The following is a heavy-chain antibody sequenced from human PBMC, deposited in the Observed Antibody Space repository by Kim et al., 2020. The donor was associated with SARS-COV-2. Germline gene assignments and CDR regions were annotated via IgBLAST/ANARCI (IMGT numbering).Heavy chain of an antibody. Sequence: VKGRFTISRDNSKNTLYLQMNSLRAEDTAVYYCAKRGQLVTHYYYYGMDVWGQGTTVTVSS. D-gene: IGHD6-13*01. CDR3: AKRGQLVTHYYYYGMDV. J-gene: IGHJ6*02. V-gene: IGHV3-23*01.